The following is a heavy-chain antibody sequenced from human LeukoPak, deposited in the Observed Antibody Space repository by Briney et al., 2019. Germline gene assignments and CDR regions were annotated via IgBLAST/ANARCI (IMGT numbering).Heavy chain of an antibody. CDR3: AKDSQGGNSDLDPWLFDY. J-gene: IGHJ4*02. CDR1: GFTFSSYW. V-gene: IGHV3-7*03. Sequence: PGGSLRLSCAASGFTFSSYWMSWVRQAPGKGLEWVANIKQDGSEKYYVDSVKGRFTISRDNAKNSLYLQMNSLRAEDTAVYYCAKDSQGGNSDLDPWLFDYWGQGTLVTVSS. CDR2: IKQDGSEK. D-gene: IGHD4-23*01.